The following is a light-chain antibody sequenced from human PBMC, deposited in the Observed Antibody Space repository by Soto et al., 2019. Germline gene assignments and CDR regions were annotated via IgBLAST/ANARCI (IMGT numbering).Light chain of an antibody. CDR3: GTWDSSLSAPRV. Sequence: QSVLTQPPSVSAAPGQKVTISCSVGTSNIGNDYVSWYQQLPGTAPKLLIYDNDNRPSGIPDRFSGSKSGRSATLGITGLQTGDEADYYCGTWDSSLSAPRVFGGGTKLTVL. V-gene: IGLV1-51*01. J-gene: IGLJ3*02. CDR1: TSNIGNDY. CDR2: DND.